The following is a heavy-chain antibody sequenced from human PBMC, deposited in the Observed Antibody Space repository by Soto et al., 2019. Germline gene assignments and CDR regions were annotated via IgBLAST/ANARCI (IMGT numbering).Heavy chain of an antibody. CDR3: ARELPQRQGRNMDV. D-gene: IGHD1-1*01. V-gene: IGHV4-31*03. CDR2: INHRGSL. CDR1: GGSLTSCDHY. Sequence: SEPLSLLYTVTGGSLTSCDHYWPWIRRRPGEGLEWFGYINHRGSLYYNPSLKSRVSMSVDTSKNQFSLNLTSVTAADTAVYYCARELPQRQGRNMDVWGQGTTVTVSS. J-gene: IGHJ6*02.